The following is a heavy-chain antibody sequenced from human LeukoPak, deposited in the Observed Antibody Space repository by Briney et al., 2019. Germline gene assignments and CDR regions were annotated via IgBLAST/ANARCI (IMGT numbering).Heavy chain of an antibody. CDR1: GFTFSSYG. CDR2: ISGSGGST. J-gene: IGHJ4*02. V-gene: IGHV3-23*01. CDR3: ANGGYCSGGSCRLLDY. D-gene: IGHD2-15*01. Sequence: GGSLRLSCAASGFTFSSYGMSWVRQAPGKGLEWVSAISGSGGSTYYADSVKGRFTISRDNSKNTLYLQMNSLRAEDTAVYYCANGGYCSGGSCRLLDYWGQGTLVTVSS.